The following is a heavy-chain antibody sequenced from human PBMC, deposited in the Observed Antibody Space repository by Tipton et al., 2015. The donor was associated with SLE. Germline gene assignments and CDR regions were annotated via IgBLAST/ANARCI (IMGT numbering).Heavy chain of an antibody. CDR1: GGSITSNHY. J-gene: IGHJ4*02. CDR3: AVRTVGATSGGKTPFDH. V-gene: IGHV4-4*02. D-gene: IGHD1-26*01. Sequence: TLSLTCAVSGGSITSNHYWCWVRQSPGKGLEWIGKMWHIGTTRYNPSLNGRVAISMDKSKNQFSLKVFSVTAADAAVYYCAVRTVGATSGGKTPFDHWGQGTLVAVSS. CDR2: MWHIGTT.